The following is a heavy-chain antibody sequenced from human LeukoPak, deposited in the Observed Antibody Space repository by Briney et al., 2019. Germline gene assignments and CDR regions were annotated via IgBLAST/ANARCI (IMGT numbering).Heavy chain of an antibody. CDR2: INPNSGNT. CDR1: GYTFTGYY. J-gene: IGHJ4*02. V-gene: IGHV1-8*02. CDR3: ACSGSYYVDY. Sequence: ASVKVSCKASGYTFTGYYMHWVRQAPGQGLEWMGWINPNSGNTGYAQKFQGRVTMTRNTSISTAYMELSSLRSEDTAVYYCACSGSYYVDYWGQGTLVTVSS. D-gene: IGHD1-26*01.